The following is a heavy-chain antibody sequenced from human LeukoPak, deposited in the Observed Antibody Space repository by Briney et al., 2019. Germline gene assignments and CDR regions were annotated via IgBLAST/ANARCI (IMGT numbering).Heavy chain of an antibody. J-gene: IGHJ4*02. CDR3: AKDSHDSSGCSPFDY. CDR2: ISGSGGST. Sequence: GGSLRLSCAASGFTFSSYAMSWVRQAPGKGLEWVSAISGSGGSTYYADSVKGRFTISRDNSKNTLYLQMNSLRAEDTAVYYCAKDSHDSSGCSPFDYWGQGTLVTVSS. V-gene: IGHV3-23*01. CDR1: GFTFSSYA. D-gene: IGHD3-22*01.